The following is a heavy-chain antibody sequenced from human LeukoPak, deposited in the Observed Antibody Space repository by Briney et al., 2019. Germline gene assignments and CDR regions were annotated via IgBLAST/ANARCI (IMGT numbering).Heavy chain of an antibody. J-gene: IGHJ3*02. Sequence: ASVKVSCTASGYTFTSYYMHWVRQAPGQGLEWMGIINPSGGSTSYAQKFQGRVTMTEDTSTDTAYMELSSLRSEDTAVYYCATGWWDAFDIWGQGTMVTVSS. V-gene: IGHV1-46*01. D-gene: IGHD2-8*02. CDR1: GYTFTSYY. CDR3: ATGWWDAFDI. CDR2: INPSGGST.